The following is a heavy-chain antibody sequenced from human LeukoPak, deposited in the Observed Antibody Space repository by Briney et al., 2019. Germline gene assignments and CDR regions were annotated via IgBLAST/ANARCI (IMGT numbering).Heavy chain of an antibody. CDR3: ARAGAYSSSWYYYYYGMDV. J-gene: IGHJ6*02. CDR1: GGSFSGYY. Sequence: SETLSLTCAVYGGSFSGYYWSWIRQPPGKGLEWIGEINHSGSTNYNPSLKSRVTISVDTSKNQFSLKLSSVTAADTAVYYCARAGAYSSSWYYYYYGMDVWGQGTTVTVSS. CDR2: INHSGST. V-gene: IGHV4-34*01. D-gene: IGHD6-13*01.